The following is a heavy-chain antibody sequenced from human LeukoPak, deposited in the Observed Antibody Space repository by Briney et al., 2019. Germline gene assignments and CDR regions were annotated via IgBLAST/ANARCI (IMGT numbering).Heavy chain of an antibody. CDR1: GFTFSDYY. Sequence: GGSLRLSCAASGFTFSDYYMSWIRQAPGKGLEWVSYISSSGSTIYYADSVKGRSTISRDNAKNSLYLQMNSLRAEDTAVYYCARDPPYAPPDYWGQGTLVTVSS. CDR3: ARDPPYAPPDY. V-gene: IGHV3-11*01. CDR2: ISSSGSTI. J-gene: IGHJ4*02.